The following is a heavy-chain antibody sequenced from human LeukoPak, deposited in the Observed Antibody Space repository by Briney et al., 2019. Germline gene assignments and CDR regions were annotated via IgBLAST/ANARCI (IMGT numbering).Heavy chain of an antibody. CDR3: AKVRHIVGATSDY. Sequence: SETLSLTCAVSGGSISSGGYSWSWIRQPPGKGLEWIGYIYHSGSTYYNPSLKSRVTISVDRSKNQFSLKLSSVTAADTAVYYCAKVRHIVGATSDYWGQGTLVTVSS. CDR2: IYHSGST. D-gene: IGHD1-26*01. CDR1: GGSISSGGYS. V-gene: IGHV4-30-2*01. J-gene: IGHJ4*02.